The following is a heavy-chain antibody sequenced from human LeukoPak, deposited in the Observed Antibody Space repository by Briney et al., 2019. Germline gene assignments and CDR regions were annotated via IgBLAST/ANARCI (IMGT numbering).Heavy chain of an antibody. CDR1: KFTFSIYA. CDR2: ITSAGGTT. CDR3: AKDRPNYYGTDGHYYRRDGDS. V-gene: IGHV3-23*01. D-gene: IGHD3-10*01. J-gene: IGHJ5*01. Sequence: PGXXLXLSCAASKFTFSIYAMSWVRQAPGKGLEWVSSITSAGGTTLYAGSVKGRFTISRDNSKNTVYLQMNSLRVEDTAVYYCAKDRPNYYGTDGHYYRRDGDSWGQGTLVTVSS.